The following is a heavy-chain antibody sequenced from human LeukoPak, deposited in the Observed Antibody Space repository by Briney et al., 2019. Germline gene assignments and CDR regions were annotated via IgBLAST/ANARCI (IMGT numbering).Heavy chain of an antibody. D-gene: IGHD2-8*01. V-gene: IGHV4-34*01. CDR2: INHSGST. CDR1: GGSFSGYY. J-gene: IGHJ4*02. CDR3: ARFGCTNGVCYDY. Sequence: SETLSLTCAVYGGSFSGYYWSWIRQPPGKGLEWIGEINHSGSTNYNPSLKSRVTISVDTSKNQFSLKLSSVTAADTAVYYCARFGCTNGVCYDYWGQGTLVTVSS.